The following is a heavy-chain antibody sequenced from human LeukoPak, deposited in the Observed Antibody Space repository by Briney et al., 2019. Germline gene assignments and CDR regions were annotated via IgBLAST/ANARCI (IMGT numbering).Heavy chain of an antibody. V-gene: IGHV3-23*01. CDR1: GFTFSTYA. Sequence: GGSLRLSCAASGFTFSTYAMNWVRQAPGKGLEWVSGISGSGGSTYYADSVKGRFTISRDNPNNTLYLQMSSLRAEDTAVYYCAKDRSYSSSWYYFDYWGQGALVTVSS. CDR2: ISGSGGST. D-gene: IGHD6-13*01. CDR3: AKDRSYSSSWYYFDY. J-gene: IGHJ4*02.